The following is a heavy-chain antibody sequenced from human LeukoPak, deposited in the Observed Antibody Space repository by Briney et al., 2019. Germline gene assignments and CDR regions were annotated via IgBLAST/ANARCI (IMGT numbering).Heavy chain of an antibody. Sequence: GGSLRLSCAASGFTFSIYAMHWVRQAPGRGLEWVAFISSDRGNRYYADSVKGRFTISRDNSRNTLYLQMNSLRDEDTAVYYCDPHDSSSHFWGQGTLVTVSS. J-gene: IGHJ4*02. V-gene: IGHV3-30-3*01. CDR2: ISSDRGNR. CDR1: GFTFSIYA. CDR3: DPHDSSSHF. D-gene: IGHD6-6*01.